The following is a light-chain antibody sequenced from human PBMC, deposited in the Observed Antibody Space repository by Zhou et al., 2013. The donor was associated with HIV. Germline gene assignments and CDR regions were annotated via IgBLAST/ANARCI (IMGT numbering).Light chain of an antibody. V-gene: IGKV1-5*03. CDR2: KAS. Sequence: DIQMTQSPSTLSASAGDRVTITCRASQSISSWLAWYQQKPGKAPKLLIYKASTLESGVPSRFSGSGSGTEFTLTISSLQPDDVATYYCQQCNIYPYTFGQGTKLEIK. J-gene: IGKJ2*01. CDR1: QSISSW. CDR3: QQCNIYPYT.